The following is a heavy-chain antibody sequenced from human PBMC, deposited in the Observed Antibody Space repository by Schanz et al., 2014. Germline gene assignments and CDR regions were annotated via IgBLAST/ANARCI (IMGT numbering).Heavy chain of an antibody. CDR3: AKDAPYPFDL. Sequence: EVQVVESGGGLVQPGGSLRLSCAASGITFSSHSFNWVRQAPGKGLEWISYIRSSSTPIYYADSVKGRFTISRDNAKNSLYLQMNSLRAEDTAIYYCAKDAPYPFDLWGRGTLITVSS. J-gene: IGHJ2*01. V-gene: IGHV3-48*01. CDR2: IRSSSTPI. CDR1: GITFSSHS.